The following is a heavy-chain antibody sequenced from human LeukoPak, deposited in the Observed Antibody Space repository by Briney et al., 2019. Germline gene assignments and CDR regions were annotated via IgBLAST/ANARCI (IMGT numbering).Heavy chain of an antibody. CDR2: ISSSGSYT. Sequence: GGSLRLSCAASGFSFSDYYMTWIRQAPGKGPECISYISSSGSYTNYADSVKGRFTISRDNAKNSLYLQMNSLRAEDTAVYYCAVYCSGASCYSRLTDYWGQGTLVTVSS. CDR1: GFSFSDYY. V-gene: IGHV3-11*06. CDR3: AVYCSGASCYSRLTDY. D-gene: IGHD2-15*01. J-gene: IGHJ4*02.